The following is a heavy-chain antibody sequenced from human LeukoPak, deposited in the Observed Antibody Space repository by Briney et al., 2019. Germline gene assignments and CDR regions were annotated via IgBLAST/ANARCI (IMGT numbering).Heavy chain of an antibody. J-gene: IGHJ4*02. CDR3: AKEGPIDHSTSSPDFDY. V-gene: IGHV3-43*01. Sequence: PGGSLRLSCAASGFIFNENTMHWVRQSPGKGLEWVSLISRDGHIIYYSDSVKGRFTISRDNSKDSLYLQMNRLTTEDTAVYYCAKEGPIDHSTSSPDFDYWGQGTLVTVSS. CDR2: ISRDGHII. CDR1: GFIFNENT. D-gene: IGHD6-6*01.